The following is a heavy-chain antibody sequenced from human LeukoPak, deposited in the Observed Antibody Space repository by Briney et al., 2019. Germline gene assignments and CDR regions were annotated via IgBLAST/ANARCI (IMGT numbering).Heavy chain of an antibody. V-gene: IGHV4-30-4*08. CDR3: ARVSAVAGTALSFDY. J-gene: IGHJ4*02. Sequence: SQTLSLTCTVSGGSISSGDYYWSWIRQPPGKGLEWIGEINHSGSTNYNPSLKSRVTISVDTSKNQFSLKLSSVTAADTAVYYCARVSAVAGTALSFDYWGQGTLVTVSS. CDR2: INHSGST. CDR1: GGSISSGDYY. D-gene: IGHD6-19*01.